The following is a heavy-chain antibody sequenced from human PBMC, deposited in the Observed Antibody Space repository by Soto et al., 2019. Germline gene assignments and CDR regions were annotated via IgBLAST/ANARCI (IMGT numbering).Heavy chain of an antibody. J-gene: IGHJ4*02. V-gene: IGHV1-3*01. Sequence: ASVKVSCKASGYTFTSYAMHWVRQAPGQRLEWMGWINAGNGNTKYSQKFQGRVTITRDTSASTAYMELSSRRSEDTAVYYCARVGRFYGSGSLDYWGQGTLVTVSS. CDR2: INAGNGNT. D-gene: IGHD3-10*01. CDR1: GYTFTSYA. CDR3: ARVGRFYGSGSLDY.